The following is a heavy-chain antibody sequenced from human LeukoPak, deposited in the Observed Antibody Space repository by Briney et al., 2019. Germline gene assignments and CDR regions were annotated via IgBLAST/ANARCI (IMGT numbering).Heavy chain of an antibody. J-gene: IGHJ4*02. CDR3: ASLRERSYYTRGFDY. CDR1: GFTFNTYA. V-gene: IGHV4-34*01. CDR2: INHSGST. Sequence: PGGSLRLSCAASGFTFNTYAMSWIRQPPGKGLEWIGEINHSGSTNYNPSLKSRVTISVDTSKNQFSLKLSSVTAADTAVYYCASLRERSYYTRGFDYWGQGSLVTVSS. D-gene: IGHD5-18*01.